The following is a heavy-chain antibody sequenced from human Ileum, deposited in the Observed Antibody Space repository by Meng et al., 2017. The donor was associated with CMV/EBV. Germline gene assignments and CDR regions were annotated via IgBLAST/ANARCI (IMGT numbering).Heavy chain of an antibody. D-gene: IGHD6-13*01. CDR2: ISSGSSYI. V-gene: IGHV3-21*01. CDR1: GFTFSSYS. CDR3: ARDTGNSWCDHYHGMDV. Sequence: GGSLRLSCAASGFTFSSYSMNWVRQAPGKGLEWVSSISSGSSYIYYADSVKGRFTISRDNAKNSLYLQMISLRAEDTAVYYCARDTGNSWCDHYHGMDVWGQGTTVTVSS. J-gene: IGHJ6*02.